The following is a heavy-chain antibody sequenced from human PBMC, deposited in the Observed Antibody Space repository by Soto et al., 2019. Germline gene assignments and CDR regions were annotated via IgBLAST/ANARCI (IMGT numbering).Heavy chain of an antibody. D-gene: IGHD2-21*01. CDR3: AREGGSDSSYFDP. J-gene: IGHJ4*02. CDR2: IYYTGTT. Sequence: QVQLQESGPGLVKPSQTLSLTCTVSGDSISGGGYYWSWIRQNPGKGLEWIGFIYYTGTTTYNPSLKSRVTISADTSKDQFSLKLISVTAADTAVYYCAREGGSDSSYFDPWGQGTLVTVSP. CDR1: GDSISGGGYY. V-gene: IGHV4-31*03.